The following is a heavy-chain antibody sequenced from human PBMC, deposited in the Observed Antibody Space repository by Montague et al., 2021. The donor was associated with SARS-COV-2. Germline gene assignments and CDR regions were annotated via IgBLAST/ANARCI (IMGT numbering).Heavy chain of an antibody. CDR3: AREGLHNWFDP. Sequence: SETLSLTCTVSNGSINSYYWSWVRQPPGKRLEWIGYIYYRGSTNYNPSLESRVTMSIDTSKNQFSVKLRSVTAADTAVYFCAREGLHNWFDPWGQGTLVIVSS. V-gene: IGHV4-59*01. J-gene: IGHJ5*02. CDR2: IYYRGST. CDR1: NGSINSYY.